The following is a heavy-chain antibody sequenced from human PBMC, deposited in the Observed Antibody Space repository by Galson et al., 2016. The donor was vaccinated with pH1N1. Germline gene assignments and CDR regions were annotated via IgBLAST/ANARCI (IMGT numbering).Heavy chain of an antibody. D-gene: IGHD2-8*01. V-gene: IGHV1-69*13. CDR2: IIPIFGTP. J-gene: IGHJ4*02. CDR1: GGPFSAYT. Sequence: SVKVSCKASGGPFSAYTINWVRQAPGQGLEWMGGIIPIFGTPTYAQKFQGRVTITADESSTTHYMELRSLRSEDTAIYYCVTRRPTTTHGVIDYWGQGTLVTVSS. CDR3: VTRRPTTTHGVIDY.